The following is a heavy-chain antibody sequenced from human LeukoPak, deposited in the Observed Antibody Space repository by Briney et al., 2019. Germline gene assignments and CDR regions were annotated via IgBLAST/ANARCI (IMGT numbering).Heavy chain of an antibody. J-gene: IGHJ4*02. V-gene: IGHV3-7*04. CDR3: ARDWGYSGYDWGLDSDC. Sequence: GGSLRLSCAASGFIFSNYWMTWVRQSPGKGLELVAHIKQYGSDMNYADFVKGRFTGSRDNTEDSLYLQMYGLRAEDRAVYYCARDWGYSGYDWGLDSDCWGQGALVTVSS. CDR2: IKQYGSDM. CDR1: GFIFSNYW. D-gene: IGHD5-12*01.